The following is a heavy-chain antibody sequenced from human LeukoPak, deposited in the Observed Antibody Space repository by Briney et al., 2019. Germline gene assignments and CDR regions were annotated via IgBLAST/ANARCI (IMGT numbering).Heavy chain of an antibody. CDR3: AKDRGLVGATPSNFDY. V-gene: IGHV3-23*01. Sequence: PGGSLRLSCAVSGLTFSDYRMIWVRQAPEKRLEWVAVTAGADDVIQYADSVKGRFTISRDNSKKTVYLQMNSVRAEDTAVYYCAKDRGLVGATPSNFDYWGQGTLVTVSS. CDR1: GLTFSDYR. J-gene: IGHJ4*02. CDR2: TAGADDVI. D-gene: IGHD1-26*01.